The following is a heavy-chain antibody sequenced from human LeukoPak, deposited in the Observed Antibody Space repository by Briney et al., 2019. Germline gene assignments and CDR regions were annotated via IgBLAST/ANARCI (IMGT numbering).Heavy chain of an antibody. D-gene: IGHD6-13*01. V-gene: IGHV4-59*01. J-gene: IGHJ4*02. CDR3: ARDRGSIAAAGLDY. Sequence: SETLSLTCTVSGGSISSYYWSWIRQPPGKGLEWIGYIYYSGSTNYNPSLKSRVTISVDTSKNQFSLKLSSVTAADTAVYYCARDRGSIAAAGLDYWGQGTLVTVSS. CDR1: GGSISSYY. CDR2: IYYSGST.